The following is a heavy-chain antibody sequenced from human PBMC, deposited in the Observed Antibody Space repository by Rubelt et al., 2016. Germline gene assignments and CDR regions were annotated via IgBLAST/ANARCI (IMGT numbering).Heavy chain of an antibody. CDR1: SSYT. D-gene: IGHD3-10*01. J-gene: IGHJ3*02. Sequence: SSYTMDWVRQAPGKGLEWVSYISSSSTTIRYADSVKGRFAISRDNAKNSLYLQMNSLRAEDTALYYCAKAFGELYRAFDIWGQGTMVTVSS. V-gene: IGHV3-48*04. CDR3: AKAFGELYRAFDI. CDR2: ISSSSTTI.